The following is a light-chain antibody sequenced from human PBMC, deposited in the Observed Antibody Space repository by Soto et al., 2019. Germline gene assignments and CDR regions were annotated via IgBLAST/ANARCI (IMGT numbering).Light chain of an antibody. CDR3: RSYTSSSTYV. V-gene: IGLV2-14*01. Sequence: QSVLTQPASVSGSPGQSITISCTGTSSDVGGYNYVSWYQQHPGKAPKLMIYDVSNRPSGISNRFSGSKSGNTASLTISGLQAEDEADYYCRSYTSSSTYVLGTGTKVTV. CDR2: DVS. CDR1: SSDVGGYNY. J-gene: IGLJ1*01.